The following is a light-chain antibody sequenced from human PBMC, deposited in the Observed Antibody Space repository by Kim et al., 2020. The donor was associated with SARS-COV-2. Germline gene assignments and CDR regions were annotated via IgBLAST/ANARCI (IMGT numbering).Light chain of an antibody. V-gene: IGKV1-5*03. CDR3: QQYLTTPT. Sequence: DIQMTQSPSTLSASVGDRVTITCRASQSISSWLAWYQQKPGKAPNLLIYKASSLESGVPSRFSGSGSGTDFTLTIRGLQAEDVAFYYCQQYLTTPTFGPGTKVDIK. CDR1: QSISSW. J-gene: IGKJ3*01. CDR2: KAS.